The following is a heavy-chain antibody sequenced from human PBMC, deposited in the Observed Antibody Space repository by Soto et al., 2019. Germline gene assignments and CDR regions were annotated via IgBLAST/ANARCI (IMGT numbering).Heavy chain of an antibody. Sequence: EVQLLESGGGLVQPGGSLRLSCAASGFTFSSHVMNWVRQAPGKGLEWVAAISGGGGTTFYGDSVEGRFTMSRDNSKNPLFLQMNSLRAEDTAAYYCARGPRAPPPHDYGMDVWGQGTTVTVSS. CDR2: ISGGGGTT. CDR3: ARGPRAPPPHDYGMDV. J-gene: IGHJ6*02. V-gene: IGHV3-23*01. CDR1: GFTFSSHV.